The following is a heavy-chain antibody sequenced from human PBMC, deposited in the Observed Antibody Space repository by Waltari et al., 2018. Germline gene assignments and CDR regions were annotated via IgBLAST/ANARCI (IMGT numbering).Heavy chain of an antibody. D-gene: IGHD1-26*01. V-gene: IGHV4-38-2*02. J-gene: IGHJ2*01. Sequence: QVQLQESGPGLVKPSETLSLTCTVSGYSISSGYYWGWIRQPPGKGLEWIGSINHSGSTYYNPSLKSRVTISVDTSKNQFSLKLSSVTAADTAVYYCAREPIVGATAFWYFDLWGRGTLVTVSS. CDR1: GYSISSGYY. CDR2: INHSGST. CDR3: AREPIVGATAFWYFDL.